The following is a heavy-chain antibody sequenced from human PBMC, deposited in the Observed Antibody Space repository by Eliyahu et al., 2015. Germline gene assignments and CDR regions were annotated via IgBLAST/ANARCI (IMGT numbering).Heavy chain of an antibody. Sequence: EVQLLESGGGLVQPGGSXXLSCAASGFXFXSYAMSWVRQAPGKGLEWVSAISGSGGSTYYADSVKGRFTISRDNSKNTLYLQMNSLRAEDTAVYYCAKAGDSSGYYDFFDYWGQGTLVTVSS. CDR1: GFXFXSYA. CDR3: AKAGDSSGYYDFFDY. CDR2: ISGSGGST. V-gene: IGHV3-23*01. D-gene: IGHD3-22*01. J-gene: IGHJ4*02.